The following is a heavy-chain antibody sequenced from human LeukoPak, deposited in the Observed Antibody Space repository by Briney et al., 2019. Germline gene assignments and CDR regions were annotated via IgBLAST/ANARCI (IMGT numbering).Heavy chain of an antibody. CDR1: GFTFSSYA. V-gene: IGHV3-23*01. Sequence: GGSLRLSCAASGFTFSSYAINWVRQAPGKGLEWVSAISNSGDSTYYADSVKGRFTISRDNSKNTLYLQMNSLRAEDTAVYYCAKHQQWLPAAIDYWGQGTLVTVSS. D-gene: IGHD6-19*01. CDR2: ISNSGDST. CDR3: AKHQQWLPAAIDY. J-gene: IGHJ4*02.